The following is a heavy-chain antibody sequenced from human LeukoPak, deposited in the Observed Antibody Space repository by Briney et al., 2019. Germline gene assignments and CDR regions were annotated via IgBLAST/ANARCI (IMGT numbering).Heavy chain of an antibody. CDR3: ARHATELDY. J-gene: IGHJ4*02. CDR1: GFTFSSYE. Sequence: GGSLRLSCAASGFTFSSYEMNWVRQAPGKGLEWVSYISSSGSTIYYADSVKGRFTISRDNSKNTLYLQMNSLRAEDTAMYYCARHATELDYWGQGTLVTVSS. CDR2: ISSSGSTI. V-gene: IGHV3-48*03.